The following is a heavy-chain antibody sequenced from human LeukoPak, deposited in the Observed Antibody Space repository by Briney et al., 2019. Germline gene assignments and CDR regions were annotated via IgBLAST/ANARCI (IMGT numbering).Heavy chain of an antibody. Sequence: GGFLRLSCAASGFTFSSYAMSWVRQAPGKGLEWVSYISHTGSTMSYADSVKGRFTISRDNARNSLYLQMNSLRAEDTAVYYCAREVTMVRGVIGNWFDPWGQGTLVTVSS. CDR1: GFTFSSYA. CDR3: AREVTMVRGVIGNWFDP. D-gene: IGHD3-10*01. J-gene: IGHJ5*02. V-gene: IGHV3-48*04. CDR2: ISHTGSTM.